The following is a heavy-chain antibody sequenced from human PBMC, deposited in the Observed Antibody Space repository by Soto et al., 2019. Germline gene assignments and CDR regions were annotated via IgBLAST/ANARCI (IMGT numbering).Heavy chain of an antibody. CDR3: ARDLSGIVVVVAASEYGMDV. D-gene: IGHD2-15*01. V-gene: IGHV1-46*01. CDR1: GYTFTCYY. Sequence: GASVKVSCKASGYTFTCYYMYWVRQAPGQGLEWMGIINPSGGSTSYAQKFQGRVTMTRDTSTSTVYMELSSLRSEDTAVYYCARDLSGIVVVVAASEYGMDVWGQGTTVTVSS. J-gene: IGHJ6*02. CDR2: INPSGGST.